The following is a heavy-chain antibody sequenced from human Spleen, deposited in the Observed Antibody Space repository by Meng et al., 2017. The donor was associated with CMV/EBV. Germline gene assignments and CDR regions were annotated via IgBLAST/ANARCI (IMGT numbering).Heavy chain of an antibody. CDR2: INHSGST. V-gene: IGHV4-34*01. CDR3: ARALRPRRGFDP. Sequence: TCAVYVGAFSGYYWSWIRQPPGKGLEWIGEINHSGSTNYNPSLKSRVTISVDTSKNQFSLKLSSVTAADTAVYYCARALRPRRGFDPWGQGTLVTVSS. CDR1: VGAFSGYY. J-gene: IGHJ5*02.